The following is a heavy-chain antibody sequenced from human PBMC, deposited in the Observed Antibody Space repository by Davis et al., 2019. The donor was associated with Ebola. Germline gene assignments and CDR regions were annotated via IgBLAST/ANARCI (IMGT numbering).Heavy chain of an antibody. Sequence: GESLKISCAASGFTFSNYAMNWVRQAPGKGLEWVAVISFDGINKFYADSVKGRFTISRDNSKNSLYLQMNSLRAEDTAVYYCAKDVATFGVDIRGMENCYMDVWGKGTTVTVSS. CDR3: AKDVATFGVDIRGMENCYMDV. D-gene: IGHD3-3*01. V-gene: IGHV3-30-3*01. CDR1: GFTFSNYA. J-gene: IGHJ6*03. CDR2: ISFDGINK.